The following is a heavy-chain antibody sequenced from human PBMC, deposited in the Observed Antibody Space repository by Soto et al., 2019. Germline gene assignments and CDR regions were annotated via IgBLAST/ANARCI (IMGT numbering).Heavy chain of an antibody. CDR2: INPNSGGT. CDR3: ASIDNYSSSDDAFDI. D-gene: IGHD6-13*01. CDR1: GYTFTVCY. V-gene: IGHV1-2*02. J-gene: IGHJ3*02. Sequence: ASVKVSCKASGYTFTVCYMHCVRQAPGQGLEWMGWINPNSGGTNYAQKFQGRVTMTRDTSISTAYMELSRLRSDDTAVYYCASIDNYSSSDDAFDIWGQGTMVTVSS.